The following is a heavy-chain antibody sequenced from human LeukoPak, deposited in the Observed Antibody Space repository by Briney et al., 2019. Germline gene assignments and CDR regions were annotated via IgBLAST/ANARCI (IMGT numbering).Heavy chain of an antibody. J-gene: IGHJ4*02. CDR1: GFTFGDYA. D-gene: IGHD3-9*01. CDR2: IRSKAYGGTT. Sequence: GGSLRFSCTASGFTFGDYAMSWFRQAPGKGLEWVGFIRSKAYGGTTEYAASVKGRFTISRDDSKSIAYLQMNSLKTEDTAVYYCTSPADILTGYYSPIFDYWGQGTLVTVSS. CDR3: TSPADILTGYYSPIFDY. V-gene: IGHV3-49*03.